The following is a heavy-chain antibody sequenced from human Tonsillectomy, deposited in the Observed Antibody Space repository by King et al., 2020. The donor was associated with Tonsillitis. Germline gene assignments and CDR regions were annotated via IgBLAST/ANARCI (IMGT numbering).Heavy chain of an antibody. CDR3: AKGLGWGDYFES. V-gene: IGHV3-9*01. Sequence: VQLVESGGGLVQPGRSLRLSCAASGFTCGDYAMHWVRQPPGKGLEWVSGISWDRDKIAYWESVKGRFTLSRDTAKNALSLPMNSLRPEDTALYYCAKGLGWGDYFESWGQGTLVTVSS. CDR1: GFTCGDYA. D-gene: IGHD3-16*01. J-gene: IGHJ4*02. CDR2: ISWDRDKI.